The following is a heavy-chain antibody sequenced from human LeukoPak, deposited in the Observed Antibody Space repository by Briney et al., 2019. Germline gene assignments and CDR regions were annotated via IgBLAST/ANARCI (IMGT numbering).Heavy chain of an antibody. CDR1: GFTFSSYA. CDR3: AKRYSGSSGLYNFDY. CDR2: ITGSAGST. V-gene: IGHV3-23*01. D-gene: IGHD1-26*01. Sequence: GGSLRLSCAASGFTFSSYAMTWVRQAPGKGLEGVSSITGSAGSTYYAASVKGRFTISRDNSKNTLYLQMNSLRAEDTAVYYCAKRYSGSSGLYNFDYWGQGTLVTVSS. J-gene: IGHJ4*02.